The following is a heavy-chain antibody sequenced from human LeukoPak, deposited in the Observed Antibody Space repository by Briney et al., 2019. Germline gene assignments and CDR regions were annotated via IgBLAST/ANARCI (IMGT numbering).Heavy chain of an antibody. CDR2: INPNSGGT. V-gene: IGHV1-2*02. CDR3: ARDGIAVAGTFDY. J-gene: IGHJ4*02. D-gene: IGHD6-19*01. Sequence: GASVKVSCKASGYTFTGYYMHWVRQAHGQGLEWMGWINPNSGGTNYAQEFQGRVTMTRDTSISTAYMELSRLRSDDTAVYYCARDGIAVAGTFDYWGQGTLVTVSS. CDR1: GYTFTGYY.